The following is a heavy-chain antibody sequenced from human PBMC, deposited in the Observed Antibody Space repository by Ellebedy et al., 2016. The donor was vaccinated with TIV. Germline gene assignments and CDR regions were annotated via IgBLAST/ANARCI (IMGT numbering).Heavy chain of an antibody. V-gene: IGHV3-23*01. CDR3: AKDGSYSGSYGNAFDI. J-gene: IGHJ3*02. CDR1: GFTFSSYA. D-gene: IGHD1-26*01. Sequence: GESLKISCAASGFTFSSYAMSWVRQAPGKGLEWVSTISNTGSRTYYADSVEGRFIISRDNAKNSLYLQMNSLRAEDTALYYCAKDGSYSGSYGNAFDIWGQGTMVTVSS. CDR2: ISNTGSRT.